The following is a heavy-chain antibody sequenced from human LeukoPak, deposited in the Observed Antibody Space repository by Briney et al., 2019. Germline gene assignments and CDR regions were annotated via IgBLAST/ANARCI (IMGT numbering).Heavy chain of an antibody. Sequence: PGGSLRLSCTASGFTFSSYAMSWVRQAPGQGLEWVSAISGSGGSTYYADSVKGRFTISRDNSKDTLYLQMNSLRAEDTAVYYCAKRFGGVIVRLLFDIWGQGTMVTVSS. CDR1: GFTFSSYA. J-gene: IGHJ3*02. D-gene: IGHD3-16*02. CDR2: ISGSGGST. CDR3: AKRFGGVIVRLLFDI. V-gene: IGHV3-23*01.